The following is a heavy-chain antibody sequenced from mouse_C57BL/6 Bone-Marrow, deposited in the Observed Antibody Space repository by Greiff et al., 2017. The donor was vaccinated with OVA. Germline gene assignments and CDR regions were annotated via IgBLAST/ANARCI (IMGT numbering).Heavy chain of an antibody. CDR3: TPGAWFAY. CDR1: GFNIKDDY. CDR2: IDPENGDT. Sequence: VQLQQSGAELVRPGASVKLSCTASGFNIKDDYMHWVKQRPEQGLEWIGWIDPENGDTEYTSKFQGKATITADTSSNTAYLQLSNLTSEDTAVYYCTPGAWFAYWGQGTLVTVSA. V-gene: IGHV14-4*01. J-gene: IGHJ3*01.